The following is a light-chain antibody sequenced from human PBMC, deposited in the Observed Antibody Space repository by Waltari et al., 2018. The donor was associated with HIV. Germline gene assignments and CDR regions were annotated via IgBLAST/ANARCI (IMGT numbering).Light chain of an antibody. CDR3: QQYDSLPIT. Sequence: DIQMTQSPSSLSASVGDRVTITCQASQDISNCLNWYQQKPGKAPNLLIYDASSLQTGVPSRFSGTGSGTDFTFTITSLQPEDFATYYCQQYDSLPITFGQWTRLDIK. J-gene: IGKJ5*01. CDR2: DAS. CDR1: QDISNC. V-gene: IGKV1-33*01.